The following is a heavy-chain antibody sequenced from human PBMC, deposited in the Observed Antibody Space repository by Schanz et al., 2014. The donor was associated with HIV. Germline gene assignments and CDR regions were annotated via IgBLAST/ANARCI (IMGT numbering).Heavy chain of an antibody. CDR2: ISTSNGNT. D-gene: IGHD4-4*01. CDR1: GYIFTSNG. V-gene: IGHV1-18*01. Sequence: QVQLVQSGAEVKKPGASVRVSCKTSGYIFTSNGIIWVRQAPGQGLEWMGWISTSNGNTNYAQKFQGRVTMTTDTSKSTAYMELRSLRSDDTAVYYCAREKTTLNGFDPWGQGTLVTVSS. CDR3: AREKTTLNGFDP. J-gene: IGHJ5*02.